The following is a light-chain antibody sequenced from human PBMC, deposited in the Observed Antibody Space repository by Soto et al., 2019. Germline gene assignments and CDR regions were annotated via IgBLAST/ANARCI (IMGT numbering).Light chain of an antibody. CDR2: DVS. CDR3: CSYAGSYTVV. J-gene: IGLJ3*02. Sequence: QSALTQPLSVSGYPGQSVTISCTGTSSDVGGYNYVSWYQQHPGKAPKLMIYDVSNRPSGVPHRFSGSKSDNTASLTISGLQADDDADYYCCSYAGSYTVVFGGGTKLTVL. V-gene: IGLV2-11*01. CDR1: SSDVGGYNY.